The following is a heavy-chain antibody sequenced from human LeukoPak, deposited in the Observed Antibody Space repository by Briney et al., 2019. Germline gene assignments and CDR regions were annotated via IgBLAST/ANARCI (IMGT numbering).Heavy chain of an antibody. V-gene: IGHV3-20*04. CDR2: INWNGGST. CDR3: AKLEDYYDSSGYYYYFDY. CDR1: GFTFDDYG. J-gene: IGHJ4*02. Sequence: GGSLRLSCAASGFTFDDYGMSWVRQAPGKGLEWVSGINWNGGSTGYADSVKGRFTISRDNAKNSLYLQMNSLRAEDTAVYYCAKLEDYYDSSGYYYYFDYWGQGTLVTVSS. D-gene: IGHD3-22*01.